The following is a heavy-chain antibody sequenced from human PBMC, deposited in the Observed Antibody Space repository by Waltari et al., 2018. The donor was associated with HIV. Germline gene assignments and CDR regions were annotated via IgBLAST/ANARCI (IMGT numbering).Heavy chain of an antibody. D-gene: IGHD2-15*01. V-gene: IGHV4-4*02. CDR2: TYHSGCT. CDR1: GGSITTYNW. J-gene: IGHJ5*02. Sequence: QVVLVESGPGPIKTSETLSLTCAVSGGSITTYNWWSWVRQSPGKGLEWIGETYHSGCTNENPSLRSRVTISIDKSTTQSALRLTSVTAAHPAIYYCARAVSGAYRTSWFDPWGQGTLVTVSS. CDR3: ARAVSGAYRTSWFDP.